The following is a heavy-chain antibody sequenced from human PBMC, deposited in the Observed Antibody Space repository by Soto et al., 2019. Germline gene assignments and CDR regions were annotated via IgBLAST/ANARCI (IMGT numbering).Heavy chain of an antibody. CDR2: IDYSGST. CDR1: GGSISSGGYY. CDR3: ARAEQQLVRWFDP. V-gene: IGHV4-31*03. D-gene: IGHD6-13*01. Sequence: QVQLQESGPGLVKPSQTLSLTCTVSGGSISSGGYYWNWIRQHPGKGLEWIGYIDYSGSTYYNPSLKRRVTISVDTSKNQFSLKLSSVTAADTAVYYCARAEQQLVRWFDPWGQGTLVTVSS. J-gene: IGHJ5*02.